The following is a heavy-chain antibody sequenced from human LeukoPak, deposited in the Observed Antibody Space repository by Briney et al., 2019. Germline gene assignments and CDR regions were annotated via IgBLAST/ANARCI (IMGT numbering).Heavy chain of an antibody. V-gene: IGHV1-8*01. D-gene: IGHD5-24*01. CDR2: MNPNSGNT. Sequence: ASVKVSCKASGYTFSNYDIDWVRQAPGQGLEWMGWMNPNSGNTGYAQKFQGRVSMTRDTSINTAYLDLRGLRSDDTAVYYCARDPPQLYAFDIWGQGTMVTVSS. CDR1: GYTFSNYD. CDR3: ARDPPQLYAFDI. J-gene: IGHJ3*02.